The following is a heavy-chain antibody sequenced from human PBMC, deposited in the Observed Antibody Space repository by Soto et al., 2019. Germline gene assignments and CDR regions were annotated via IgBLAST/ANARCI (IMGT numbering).Heavy chain of an antibody. CDR2: ISTHSGDT. D-gene: IGHD2-21*02. J-gene: IGHJ4*02. V-gene: IGHV1-18*04. CDR1: GYTFTYYG. Sequence: ASVKVSCKASGYTFTYYGISWVRQAPGQGLEWLGWISTHSGDTNSAPRLQGRLTMSTDTSASTAYMELRSLTSDDTAVYYCARDERDSCSGGDCFYFDYWGQGTLVTVSS. CDR3: ARDERDSCSGGDCFYFDY.